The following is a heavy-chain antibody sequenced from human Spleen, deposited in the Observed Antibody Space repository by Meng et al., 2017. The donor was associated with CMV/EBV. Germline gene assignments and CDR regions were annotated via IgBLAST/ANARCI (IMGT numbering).Heavy chain of an antibody. CDR1: GGSFSGYY. D-gene: IGHD3-16*01. J-gene: IGHJ4*02. CDR2: INHSGST. CDR3: TRFTRNDDYVWGSLRAYYFDY. Sequence: SETLSLTCAVYGGSFSGYYWSWIRQPPGKGLEWIGEINHSGSTNYNPSLKSRVTISVDTSKNQFSLKLSSVTAADTAVYFCTRFTRNDDYVWGSLRAYYFDYWGQGTLVTVSS. V-gene: IGHV4-34*01.